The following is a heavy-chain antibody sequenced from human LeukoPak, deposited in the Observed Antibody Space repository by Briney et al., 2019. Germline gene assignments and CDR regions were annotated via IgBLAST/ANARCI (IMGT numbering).Heavy chain of an antibody. J-gene: IGHJ4*02. Sequence: PSVTLSLTCTVSGGSISNYYWSWIRQPAGMGLEWIGRIYASGSTNYNPSLKSRVTMSVDTSNNQFSLNLSSVTAADTAVYYCARTSARGAQFDYWGQGTLVTVSS. D-gene: IGHD3-10*01. CDR1: GGSISNYY. CDR2: IYASGST. V-gene: IGHV4-4*07. CDR3: ARTSARGAQFDY.